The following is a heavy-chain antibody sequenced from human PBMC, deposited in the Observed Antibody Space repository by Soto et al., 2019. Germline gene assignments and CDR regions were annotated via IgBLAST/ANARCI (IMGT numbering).Heavy chain of an antibody. D-gene: IGHD1-26*01. Sequence: QVQLVQSGAEVKKPGSSVKVSCKASGGTFSSYAISWVRQAPGQGLEWTGGVSPIFGTANYAQKFQGRVTITADESTSTAYMELSSLRSEDTAVYYCARAKVGLSAFDYWGQGTLVTVSS. V-gene: IGHV1-69*01. J-gene: IGHJ4*02. CDR3: ARAKVGLSAFDY. CDR2: VSPIFGTA. CDR1: GGTFSSYA.